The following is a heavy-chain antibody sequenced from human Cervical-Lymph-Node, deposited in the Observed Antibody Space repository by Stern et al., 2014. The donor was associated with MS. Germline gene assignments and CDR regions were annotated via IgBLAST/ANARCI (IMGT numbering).Heavy chain of an antibody. CDR1: GFTFSSSG. CDR2: IWYDGSNR. J-gene: IGHJ1*01. Sequence: MQLVESGGGVVQPGRSLRLSCAAAGFTFSSSGMNWVRQAPGKGLEWLAIIWYDGSNRYYADSVKGRFTISRDNSKNTLYLQMNSLRAEDTAVYYCARAGGNTAEYFQHWGQGTLVTVSS. D-gene: IGHD4-23*01. V-gene: IGHV3-33*01. CDR3: ARAGGNTAEYFQH.